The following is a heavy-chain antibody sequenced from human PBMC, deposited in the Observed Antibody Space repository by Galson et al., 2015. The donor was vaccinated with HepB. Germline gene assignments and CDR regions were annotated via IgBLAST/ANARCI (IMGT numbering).Heavy chain of an antibody. CDR3: ARVGYSSGWAAFDI. CDR2: IYYSGST. J-gene: IGHJ3*02. Sequence: ETLSLTCTVSGGSISSYYWSWIRQPPGKGLEWIGYIYYSGSTNYNPSLKSRVTISVDTSKNQFSLKLSSVTAADTAVYYCARVGYSSGWAAFDIWGQGTMVTVSS. CDR1: GGSISSYY. D-gene: IGHD6-19*01. V-gene: IGHV4-59*01.